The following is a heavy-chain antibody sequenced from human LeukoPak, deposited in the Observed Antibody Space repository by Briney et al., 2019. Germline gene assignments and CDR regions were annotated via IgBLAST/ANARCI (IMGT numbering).Heavy chain of an antibody. J-gene: IGHJ6*03. V-gene: IGHV4-59*01. CDR3: ARDQAGYYCMDV. CDR2: IDYSGST. CDR1: GGSISSYY. Sequence: SETLSLTCTVSGGSISSYYWSWTRQPPGKGLEWIGYIDYSGSTNYNPSLRSRVTMSVDTSKNQFSLKLTSVTAADTAVYYCARDQAGYYCMDVWGKGTTVTVSS.